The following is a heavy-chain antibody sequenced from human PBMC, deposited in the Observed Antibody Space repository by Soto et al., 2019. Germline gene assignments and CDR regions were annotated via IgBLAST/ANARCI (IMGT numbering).Heavy chain of an antibody. V-gene: IGHV4-31*03. Sequence: QVQLQESGPGLVKPSQTLSLTCTVSGGSINSGGYCWSWTRQHPGKGLDWIGCISYGGSTSYNPPLXSXPTMSVDKSKNQFSLKLTSVTAADPAVYYCSRGILVWGQGALITVSS. CDR1: GGSINSGGYC. J-gene: IGHJ4*02. CDR3: SRGILV. CDR2: ISYGGST. D-gene: IGHD5-18*01.